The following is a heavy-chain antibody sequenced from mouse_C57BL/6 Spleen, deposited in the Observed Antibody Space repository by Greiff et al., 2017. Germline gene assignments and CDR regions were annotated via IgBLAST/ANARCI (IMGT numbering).Heavy chain of an antibody. CDR2: IYPGDGDT. Sequence: VQLQQSGAELVKPGASVKISCKASGYAFSSYGMNWVKQRTGKGLEWIGEIYPGDGDTNYNGKFKGKGTLTADKSSSTAYMELRSLTSEDSAVYFCASVKLGYCDYWGQGTTLTVSS. V-gene: IGHV1-80*01. J-gene: IGHJ2*01. D-gene: IGHD4-1*01. CDR3: ASVKLGYCDY. CDR1: GYAFSSYG.